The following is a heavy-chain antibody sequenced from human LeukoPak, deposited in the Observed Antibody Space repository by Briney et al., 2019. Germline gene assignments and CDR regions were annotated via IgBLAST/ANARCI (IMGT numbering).Heavy chain of an antibody. CDR3: ARVIDVAAAGYFDS. CDR1: GFSITTGYY. D-gene: IGHD6-13*01. CDR2: IFRIGST. J-gene: IGHJ4*02. Sequence: PSETLSLTCTVSGFSITTGYYWAWIRQPPGKGLEWIGTIFRIGSTYYNPSLKSRVTISVDTSKNQFSLKLSSVTAADTALYYGARVIDVAAAGYFDSWGQGTQVTVSS. V-gene: IGHV4-38-2*02.